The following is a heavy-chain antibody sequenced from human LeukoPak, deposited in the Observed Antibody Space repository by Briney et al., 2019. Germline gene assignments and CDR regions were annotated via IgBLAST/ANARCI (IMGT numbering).Heavy chain of an antibody. V-gene: IGHV4-59*08. Sequence: PSETLSLTCTVSGGSISSYYWSWIRQPPGKGLEWIGYIYYSGSTNYNPSLKSRVTISVDTSKNQFSLKLSSVTAADTAVYYCARSDGSGSYYHFDYWGQGTLVTVSS. CDR2: IYYSGST. J-gene: IGHJ4*02. CDR3: ARSDGSGSYYHFDY. CDR1: GGSISSYY. D-gene: IGHD3-10*01.